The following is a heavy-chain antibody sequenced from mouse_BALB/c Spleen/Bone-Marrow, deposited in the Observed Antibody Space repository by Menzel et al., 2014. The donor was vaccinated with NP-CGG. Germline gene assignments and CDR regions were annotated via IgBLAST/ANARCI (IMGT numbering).Heavy chain of an antibody. V-gene: IGHV4-1*02. Sequence: EVMLVESGGGLVQPGGSLKLSCAASGFDFXRYWMSWVRQAPGKGLEWIGEINPDSSTINYTPSLKDKFIISRDSAKNTLYLQMRKVRSEDTALYYCARQGYYGYSDYWGQGTTLTVSS. CDR1: GFDFXRYW. CDR2: INPDSSTI. J-gene: IGHJ2*01. CDR3: ARQGYYGYSDY. D-gene: IGHD1-2*01.